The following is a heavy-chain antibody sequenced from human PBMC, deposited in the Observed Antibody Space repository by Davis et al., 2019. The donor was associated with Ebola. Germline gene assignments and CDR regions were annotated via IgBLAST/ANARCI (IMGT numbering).Heavy chain of an antibody. CDR2: IYYSGST. V-gene: IGHV4-39*01. CDR1: GGSISSSSYY. J-gene: IGHJ4*02. CDR3: ARGQLLRLSIRQLWGPLDY. Sequence: MPSETLSLTCTVSGGSISSSSYYWGWLRQPPGQGLEWIGSIYYSGSTYYNPSLKSRVTISVDASKNQFSLKLSSVTAADTAVYFCARGQLLRLSIRQLWGPLDYWGQGTLVTVSS. D-gene: IGHD5-18*01.